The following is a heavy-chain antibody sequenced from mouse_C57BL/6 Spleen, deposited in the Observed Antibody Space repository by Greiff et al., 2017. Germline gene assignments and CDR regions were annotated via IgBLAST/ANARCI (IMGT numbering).Heavy chain of an antibody. CDR1: GFTFTDYY. CDR2: IRHKANGYTT. V-gene: IGHV7-3*01. CDR3: ARWALSDIDY. Sequence: EVHLVESGGGLVQPGGSLSLSCAASGFTFTDYYMSWVRQPPGQALEWLGFIRHKANGYTTEYSASVKGRFTISRDNSQSILYLKMNALRAEDSATYYCARWALSDIDYWGQGTTLTVSS. J-gene: IGHJ2*01. D-gene: IGHD3-3*01.